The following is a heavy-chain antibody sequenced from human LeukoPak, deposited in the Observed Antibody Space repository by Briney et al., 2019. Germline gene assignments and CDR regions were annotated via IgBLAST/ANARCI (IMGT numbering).Heavy chain of an antibody. CDR1: GYTFTSYG. D-gene: IGHD1-1*01. CDR3: ARAGQLDY. CDR2: INTTNVNR. J-gene: IGHJ4*02. Sequence: GASVKVSCKASGYTFTSYGINWVRQAPGQGLEWMGWINTTNVNRNYAQKLQGRVTMTTDTSTNTAYMELMSLTSDGTAVYYCARAGQLDYWGQGTLVTVSS. V-gene: IGHV1-18*01.